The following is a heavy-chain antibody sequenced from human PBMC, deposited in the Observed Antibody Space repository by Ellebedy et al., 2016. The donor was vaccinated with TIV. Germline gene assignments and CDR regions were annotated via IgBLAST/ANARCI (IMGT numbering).Heavy chain of an antibody. CDR1: GFSFSTYE. V-gene: IGHV3-23*01. CDR3: VKGGWCDD. Sequence: GGSLRLXXVASGFSFSTYEMTWVRQAPGKGLEWVSVFSYGGATHYADSVRGRFTISRDESKNTLFLQMNSLRAEDTAVYYCVKGGWCDDWGQGTLVTVSS. D-gene: IGHD2-8*01. CDR2: FSYGGAT. J-gene: IGHJ4*02.